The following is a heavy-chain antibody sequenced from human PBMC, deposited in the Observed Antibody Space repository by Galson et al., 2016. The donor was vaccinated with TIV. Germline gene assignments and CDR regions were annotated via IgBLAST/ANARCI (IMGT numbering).Heavy chain of an antibody. CDR2: IDPSNGGT. CDR3: ASPHSGSYDFDY. CDR1: GYTFTRYY. J-gene: IGHJ4*02. V-gene: IGHV1-46*03. D-gene: IGHD3-16*01. Sequence: SVKASCKASGYTFTRYYIHWVRQAAGQGLEWMGIIDPSNGGTTYAQKFQGRLTLTRDTSTSTVYFELSSLTSEDTALYYCASPHSGSYDFDYWGQGTLVTVSS.